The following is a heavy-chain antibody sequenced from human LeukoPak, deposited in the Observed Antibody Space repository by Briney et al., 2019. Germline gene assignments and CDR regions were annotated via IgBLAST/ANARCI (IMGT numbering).Heavy chain of an antibody. Sequence: SVKVSCKASGFTFTSSAVQWVRQARGQRLEWIGWIVVGSSNTNYAQKFQERVTITRDMSTSTAYMELSSLRSEDTAVYYCAADSLAYYYDSSGYYRFDYWGQGTLVTVSS. CDR1: GFTFTSSA. CDR2: IVVGSSNT. D-gene: IGHD3-22*01. V-gene: IGHV1-58*01. CDR3: AADSLAYYYDSSGYYRFDY. J-gene: IGHJ4*02.